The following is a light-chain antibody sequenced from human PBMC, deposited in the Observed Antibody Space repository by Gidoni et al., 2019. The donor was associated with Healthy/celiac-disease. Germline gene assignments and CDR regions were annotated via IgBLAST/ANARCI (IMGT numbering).Light chain of an antibody. V-gene: IGLV1-40*01. Sequence: QSVLTQPPSVSGAPGPRVTISYTGSSSNIGAGYDVHWYQQLPGTAPKLLIYGNSNRPSGVPDRFSGSKSGTSASLAITGLQAEDEADYYCQSYDSSLSALYVFGTGTKVTVL. CDR1: SSNIGAGYD. CDR3: QSYDSSLSALYV. CDR2: GNS. J-gene: IGLJ1*01.